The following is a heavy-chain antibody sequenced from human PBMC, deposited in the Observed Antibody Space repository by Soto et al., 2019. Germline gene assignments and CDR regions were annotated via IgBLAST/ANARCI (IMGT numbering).Heavy chain of an antibody. Sequence: QVQLVQSGAEVKKPGSSVKVSCKASGGTFSSYTISWVRQAPGQGLEWMGRIIPILGIANYAQKFQGRVTIAADKSTSTAYMELSSLRSEDTAVYYCARQRGGVYCGGDCPNWFDPWGQGTLVTVSS. CDR2: IIPILGIA. V-gene: IGHV1-69*02. J-gene: IGHJ5*02. CDR3: ARQRGGVYCGGDCPNWFDP. D-gene: IGHD2-21*02. CDR1: GGTFSSYT.